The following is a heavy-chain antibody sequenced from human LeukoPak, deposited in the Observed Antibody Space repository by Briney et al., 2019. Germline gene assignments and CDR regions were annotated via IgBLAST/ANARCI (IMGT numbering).Heavy chain of an antibody. Sequence: SVKVSCKASGGTFSSYAISWVRQSPGQGLEWRGGIIPIFGTANYAQKFQGRVTITADESTSTAYMELSSLRSEDTAVYYCARWRASGGYYYYHYMDVWGKGTTVTVSS. CDR3: ARWRASGGYYYYHYMDV. D-gene: IGHD3-10*01. CDR1: GGTFSSYA. J-gene: IGHJ6*03. CDR2: IIPIFGTA. V-gene: IGHV1-69*13.